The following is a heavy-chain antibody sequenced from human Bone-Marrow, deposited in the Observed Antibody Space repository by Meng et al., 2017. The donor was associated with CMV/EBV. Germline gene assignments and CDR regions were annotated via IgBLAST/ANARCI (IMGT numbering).Heavy chain of an antibody. CDR1: GYTFTGYY. Sequence: ASVKVSCKASGYTFTGYYMHWVRQAPGQGLEWMGWINPNSGGTNCAQKFQGRVTMTRDTSISTAYMELSRLRSDDTAVYYCARDDLSGSYFLGYWGQGTLVTVSS. CDR3: ARDDLSGSYFLGY. CDR2: INPNSGGT. V-gene: IGHV1-2*02. D-gene: IGHD1-26*01. J-gene: IGHJ4*02.